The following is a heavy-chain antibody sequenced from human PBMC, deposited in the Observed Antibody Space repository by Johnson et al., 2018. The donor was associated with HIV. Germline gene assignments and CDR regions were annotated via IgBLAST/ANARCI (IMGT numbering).Heavy chain of an antibody. CDR2: IYSGGST. D-gene: IGHD1-26*01. CDR3: ARDGNGLGGIVGARGAFDI. Sequence: VQLVESGGGLVQHGGSLRLSCAASGFTVSSNYMSWVRKAPGKGLEWVSVIYSGGSTYYADSVKGRFTISRDNSKNTLYLQMNSLRAEDTAFYYCARDGNGLGGIVGARGAFDIWGQGTMVTVSS. V-gene: IGHV3-66*02. CDR1: GFTVSSNY. J-gene: IGHJ3*02.